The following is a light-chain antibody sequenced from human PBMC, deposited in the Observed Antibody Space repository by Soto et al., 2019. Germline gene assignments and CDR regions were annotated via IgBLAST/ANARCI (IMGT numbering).Light chain of an antibody. J-gene: IGKJ1*01. CDR1: QSVSSN. Sequence: EIVMTPSPATLSVSPGEGAPLPCRASQSVSSNSAWYPPKPGQAPRLLIYGTSTRATGIPDSFSGSGSGTDFTLTISRLEPEDFAAYDCQELGRSPTWTFGQGTKVDI. CDR2: GTS. V-gene: IGKV3-20*01. CDR3: QELGRSPTWT.